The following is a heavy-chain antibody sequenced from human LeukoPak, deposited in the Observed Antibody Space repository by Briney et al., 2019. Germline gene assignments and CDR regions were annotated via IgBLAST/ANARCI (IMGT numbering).Heavy chain of an antibody. V-gene: IGHV4-4*07. CDR2: IYTSGST. Sequence: SETLSLTCTVSGGSISSYYWSWIRQPAGKGLEWIGRIYTSGSTNYNPSLKSRVTVLVDTSKNQFSLKLSSVTAADTAVYYCARDWGRKGYSANAWFDPWGQRTLVTVSS. D-gene: IGHD6-13*01. CDR3: ARDWGRKGYSANAWFDP. CDR1: GGSISSYY. J-gene: IGHJ5*02.